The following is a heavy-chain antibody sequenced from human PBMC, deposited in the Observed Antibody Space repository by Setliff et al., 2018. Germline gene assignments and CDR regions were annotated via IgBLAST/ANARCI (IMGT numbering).Heavy chain of an antibody. J-gene: IGHJ6*03. Sequence: SETLPLTCAVSGFSITSGYYWGWIRQSPGKGPEWIGNIFQSGIAFYNPSLKSRVTMSLDTSKNQFSLKLRSVTAADTAVYYCARDNRARHYMDVWGKGTTVTVSS. CDR2: IFQSGIA. CDR3: ARDNRARHYMDV. D-gene: IGHD3-10*01. V-gene: IGHV4-38-2*02. CDR1: GFSITSGYY.